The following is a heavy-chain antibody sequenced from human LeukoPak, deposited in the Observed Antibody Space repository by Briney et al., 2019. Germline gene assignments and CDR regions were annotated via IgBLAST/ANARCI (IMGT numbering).Heavy chain of an antibody. J-gene: IGHJ1*01. CDR1: GFTFSSYA. CDR3: AKVPVGILYFHEYFQH. D-gene: IGHD2-15*01. Sequence: PGGSLRLSCAASGFTFSSYAMSWVRQAPGKGLEWVSAISGSGGSTYYADSVKGRFTISRDNSKNTLYLQMNSLRAGDTAVYYCAKVPVGILYFHEYFQHWGQGTLVTVSS. V-gene: IGHV3-23*01. CDR2: ISGSGGST.